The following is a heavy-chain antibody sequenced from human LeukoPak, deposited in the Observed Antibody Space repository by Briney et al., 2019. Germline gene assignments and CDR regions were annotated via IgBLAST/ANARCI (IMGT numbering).Heavy chain of an antibody. D-gene: IGHD2-2*01. Sequence: ASVKVSCKASGYTFTGYYMHWVRQAPGQGLEWMGWINPNSGGTNYAQKFQGRVTMTRDTSISTAYMELSRLRSDDTAVYYCARDRVGYCASISCFTFDNWGQGTLVTVSS. CDR2: INPNSGGT. CDR3: ARDRVGYCASISCFTFDN. V-gene: IGHV1-2*02. CDR1: GYTFTGYY. J-gene: IGHJ4*02.